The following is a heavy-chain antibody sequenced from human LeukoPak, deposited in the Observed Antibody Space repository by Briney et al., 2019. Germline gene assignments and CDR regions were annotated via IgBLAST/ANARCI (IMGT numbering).Heavy chain of an antibody. CDR3: ARAPRGRGSCSYYYGMAV. J-gene: IGHJ6*02. V-gene: IGHV3-33*01. CDR1: GFTFSSYG. Sequence: GGSLRLSCAASGFTFSSYGMHWVRQAPGKGLEWVAVIWYDGSNKYYADSVKGRFTISRRTSKNTMYLQMNRLTAQDTAVYYCARAPRGRGSCSYYYGMAVWGQATTVTLSS. CDR2: IWYDGSNK. D-gene: IGHD2-2*01.